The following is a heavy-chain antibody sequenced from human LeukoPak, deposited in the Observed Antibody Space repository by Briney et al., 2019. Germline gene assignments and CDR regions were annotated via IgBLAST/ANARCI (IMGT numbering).Heavy chain of an antibody. Sequence: PGGPLRLSCADSRFTLSSYAMHWVRHAPGKGLEWVVAISYDGTNEYRADFVKGRFTISRDNFKNTLYLHMISLRAEDTAIYYCTRDRIAVAGMGAFQHWGQGTLVTVSS. V-gene: IGHV3-30*04. CDR2: ISYDGTNE. J-gene: IGHJ1*01. D-gene: IGHD6-19*01. CDR1: RFTLSSYA. CDR3: TRDRIAVAGMGAFQH.